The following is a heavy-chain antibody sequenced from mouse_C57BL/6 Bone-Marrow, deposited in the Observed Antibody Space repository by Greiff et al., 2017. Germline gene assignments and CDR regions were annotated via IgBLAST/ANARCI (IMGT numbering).Heavy chain of an antibody. V-gene: IGHV14-4*01. Sequence: EVKLQQSGAELVRPGASVKLSCTASGFNIKDDYMHWVKQRPEQGLEWIGWIDPENGDTEYASKVQGKGTITADTASNTAYLQLSSLTSEDTAVYYCTTPTGTNVSWGQGTSLTVSS. J-gene: IGHJ2*02. D-gene: IGHD4-1*02. CDR2: IDPENGDT. CDR3: TTPTGTNVS. CDR1: GFNIKDDY.